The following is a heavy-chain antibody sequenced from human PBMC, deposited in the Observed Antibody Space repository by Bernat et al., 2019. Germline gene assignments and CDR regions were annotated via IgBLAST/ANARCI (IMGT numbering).Heavy chain of an antibody. V-gene: IGHV4-61*02. CDR1: GGSIISGSYY. Sequence: VQLQESGPGVVKPSQTLSLTCAVSGGSIISGSYYWSWIRQPAGKGLEWIGRIYINGSTNCHPSLKSRVIISLDPSKNQFSLKLTSVSAADTAGYYGAGEYFSGGSCDSDSYYYGVDVWGQGTTVTVSS. CDR3: AGEYFSGGSCDSDSYYYGVDV. CDR2: IYINGST. J-gene: IGHJ6*02. D-gene: IGHD2-15*01.